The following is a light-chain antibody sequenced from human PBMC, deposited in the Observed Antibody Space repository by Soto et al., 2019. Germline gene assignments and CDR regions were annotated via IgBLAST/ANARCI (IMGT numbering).Light chain of an antibody. CDR3: QQYFGAPVT. CDR2: WAS. Sequence: DIVMTQSPDSLAVSLGERATINCKSTQSVLNRSNKKNSLAWYQQKPGQPPKLLIYWASTRESGVPDRFSGSGSGTDFTLTISSLQAEDVAVYYCQQYFGAPVTFGQGTRLEIK. J-gene: IGKJ5*01. CDR1: QSVLNRSNKKNS. V-gene: IGKV4-1*01.